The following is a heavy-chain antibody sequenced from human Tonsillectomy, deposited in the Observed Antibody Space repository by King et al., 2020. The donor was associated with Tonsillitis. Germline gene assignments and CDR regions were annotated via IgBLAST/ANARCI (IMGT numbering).Heavy chain of an antibody. V-gene: IGHV1-69*09. CDR2: IIPILGIA. CDR3: ARGGITMVRGVPFDY. J-gene: IGHJ4*02. CDR1: GGTFSSYA. Sequence: QLVQSGAEVKKPGSSVKVSCKASGGTFSSYAISWVRQAPGQGLEWMGRIIPILGIANYAQKFQGRVTITADKSTSTAYMELSSLRSEDTAVYYCARGGITMVRGVPFDYWGRGTLVTVSS. D-gene: IGHD3-10*01.